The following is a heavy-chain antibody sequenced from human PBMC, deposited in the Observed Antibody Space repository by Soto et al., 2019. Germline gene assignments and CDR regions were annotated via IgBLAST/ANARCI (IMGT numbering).Heavy chain of an antibody. J-gene: IGHJ6*02. Sequence: GGSLRLSCAASGFTFSSYGMHWVRQAPGKGLEWVAVIWYDGSNKYYADSVKGRFTISRDNSKNTLYLQMNSLRAEDTAVYYCARDLTYDSSGYYTHYYYGMDVWGQGTTVTVSS. CDR3: ARDLTYDSSGYYTHYYYGMDV. V-gene: IGHV3-33*01. D-gene: IGHD3-22*01. CDR2: IWYDGSNK. CDR1: GFTFSSYG.